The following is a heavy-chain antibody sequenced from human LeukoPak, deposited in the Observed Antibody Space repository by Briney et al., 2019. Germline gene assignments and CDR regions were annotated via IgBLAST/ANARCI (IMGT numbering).Heavy chain of an antibody. CDR2: ISRSGSTI. Sequence: GGSLRLSCAASGFTFSSYEMNWVRQAAGKGLEWVSYISRSGSTIKYADSVKGRFTISRDNAKNSLYLQMNSLRAEDTAVYYCARMGCSGGSCYPYYYYYGMDVWGKGTTVTVSS. J-gene: IGHJ6*04. CDR1: GFTFSSYE. D-gene: IGHD2-15*01. V-gene: IGHV3-48*03. CDR3: ARMGCSGGSCYPYYYYYGMDV.